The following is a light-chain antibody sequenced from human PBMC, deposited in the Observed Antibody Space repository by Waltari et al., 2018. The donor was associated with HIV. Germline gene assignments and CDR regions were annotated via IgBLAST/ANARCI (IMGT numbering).Light chain of an antibody. V-gene: IGLV1-40*01. CDR3: QSYDSSLRASV. CDR2: SHI. J-gene: IGLJ2*01. Sequence: QSALTQPPSVSGAPGQRVTISCTGNRSNIGAGYGVHWDQHLPGTAPKLRVYSHIKRAPGVPDRCPGSKSGTPASLVITGLQAEDEADYYCQSYDSSLRASVFGGGTKLTVL. CDR1: RSNIGAGYG.